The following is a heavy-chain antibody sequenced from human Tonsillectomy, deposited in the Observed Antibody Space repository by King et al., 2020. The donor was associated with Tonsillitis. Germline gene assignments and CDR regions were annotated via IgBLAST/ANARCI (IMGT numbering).Heavy chain of an antibody. CDR1: GGSISSYY. Sequence: QLQESGPGLVKPSETLSLTCNVSGGSISSYYWSWIRQPQGKGLEWIGYIYYSGSTNYNPSLKSRVTISVDTSKNQFSLKLSSVTAADTAVYYCARDDYGDYLRYWGQGTLVTVSS. D-gene: IGHD4-17*01. CDR3: ARDDYGDYLRY. J-gene: IGHJ4*02. V-gene: IGHV4-59*01. CDR2: IYYSGST.